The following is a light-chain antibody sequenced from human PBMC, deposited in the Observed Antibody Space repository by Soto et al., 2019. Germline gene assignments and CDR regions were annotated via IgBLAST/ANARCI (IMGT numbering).Light chain of an antibody. CDR3: TSFTTNRVYL. CDR1: SSDIGTYDY. Sequence: QSALTQPASVSGSPGQSITISCTGNSSDIGTYDYVCWYQQHPGKAPRLIIPEVHNRSPGISGRFSASKSGNTAYLTISGLQAEDEADYYCTSFTTNRVYLFGPGTKLTVL. CDR2: EVH. V-gene: IGLV2-14*01. J-gene: IGLJ1*01.